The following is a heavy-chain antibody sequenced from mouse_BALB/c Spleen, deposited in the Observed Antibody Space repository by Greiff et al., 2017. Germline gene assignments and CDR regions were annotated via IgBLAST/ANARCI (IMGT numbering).Heavy chain of an antibody. V-gene: IGHV2-3*01. Sequence: VQRVESGPGLVAPSQSLSITCTVSGFSLTSYGVSWVRQPPGKGLEWLGVIWGDGSTNYHSALISRLSISKDNSKSQVFLKLNSLQTDDTATYYCAKENLLYDYDNGAMDYWGQGTSVTVSS. J-gene: IGHJ4*01. CDR1: GFSLTSYG. CDR2: IWGDGST. D-gene: IGHD2-4*01. CDR3: AKENLLYDYDNGAMDY.